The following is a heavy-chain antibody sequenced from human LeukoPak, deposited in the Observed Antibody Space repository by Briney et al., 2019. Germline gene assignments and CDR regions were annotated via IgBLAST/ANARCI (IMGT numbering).Heavy chain of an antibody. CDR1: GGSISSYY. J-gene: IGHJ3*02. CDR2: IYYSGST. CDR3: ARDRDYYDSSGYWAFDI. Sequence: SETLSLTCTVSGGSISSYYWSWIRQPPGKGLEWIGYIYYSGSTNYNPPLKSRVTISVDTSKNQFSLKLSSVTAADTAVYYCARDRDYYDSSGYWAFDIWGQGTMVTVSS. V-gene: IGHV4-59*01. D-gene: IGHD3-22*01.